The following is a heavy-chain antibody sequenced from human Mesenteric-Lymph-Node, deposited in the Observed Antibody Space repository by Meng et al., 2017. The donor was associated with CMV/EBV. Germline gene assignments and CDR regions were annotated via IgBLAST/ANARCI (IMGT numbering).Heavy chain of an antibody. CDR3: ARGGLSSTSCSD. V-gene: IGHV3-9*01. D-gene: IGHD2-2*01. CDR1: GFIFDDYA. CDR2: ISWNSGNI. Sequence: SLKISCSASGFIFDDYAMHWVRQAPGKGLEWVAGISWNSGNIGYADSVKGRFTISRDNAKNSLYLQMNSLRAEDTAVYYCARGGLSSTSCSDWGQGTLVTVSS. J-gene: IGHJ4*02.